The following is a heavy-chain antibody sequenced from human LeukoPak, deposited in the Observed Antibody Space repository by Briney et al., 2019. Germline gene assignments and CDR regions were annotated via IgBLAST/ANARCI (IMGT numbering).Heavy chain of an antibody. CDR3: ARSHSPYGSGVYTFDY. V-gene: IGHV4-59*01. CDR2: IYYSGST. D-gene: IGHD3-10*01. CDR1: GGSISSYY. J-gene: IGHJ4*02. Sequence: SETLSLICTVSGGSISSYYWSWIRQPPGKGLEWIGYIYYSGSTNYNPSLKSRVTISVDTSKNQFSLKLSSVTAADTAVYYCARSHSPYGSGVYTFDYWGQGTLVTVSS.